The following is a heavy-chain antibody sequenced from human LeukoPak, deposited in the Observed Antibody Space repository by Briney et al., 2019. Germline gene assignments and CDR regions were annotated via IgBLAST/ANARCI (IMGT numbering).Heavy chain of an antibody. CDR1: GYSISSGSY. D-gene: IGHD4-17*01. J-gene: IGHJ4*02. V-gene: IGHV4-38-2*01. CDR2: MFHSGDT. Sequence: TSETLSLTCAVSGYSISSGSYWGWIRQPPGKGLEWIGNMFHSGDTYHNPSLKSRVTISADTSKNQFSLKLTSVTAADTAVYYCAKVGVYGDYARHDYWGRGTLVTVSS. CDR3: AKVGVYGDYARHDY.